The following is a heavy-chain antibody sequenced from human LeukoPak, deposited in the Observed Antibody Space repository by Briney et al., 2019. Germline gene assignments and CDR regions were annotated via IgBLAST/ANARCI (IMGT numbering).Heavy chain of an antibody. D-gene: IGHD6-19*01. CDR3: AKASSTVAVAGLDY. CDR2: ISGSSSTI. Sequence: GGSLRLSCAASGFTFSSYSMNWVRQAPGKGLEWVSYISGSSSTIYYADSVKGRFTISRDNAKNSLYLQMNSLRAEDTALYYCAKASSTVAVAGLDYWGQGTLVTVSS. V-gene: IGHV3-48*04. J-gene: IGHJ4*02. CDR1: GFTFSSYS.